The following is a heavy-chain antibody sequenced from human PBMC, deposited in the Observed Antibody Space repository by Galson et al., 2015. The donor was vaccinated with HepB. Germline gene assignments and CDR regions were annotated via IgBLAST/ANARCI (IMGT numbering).Heavy chain of an antibody. CDR3: ARFQRVAARPKPSYYYYGMDV. D-gene: IGHD6-6*01. J-gene: IGHJ6*02. Sequence: SLRLSCAASGFTFSSYAMHWVRQAPGKGLEWVAVISYDGSNKYYADSVKGRFTISRDNSKNTLYLQMNSLRAEDTAVYYCARFQRVAARPKPSYYYYGMDVWGQGTTVTVS. CDR1: GFTFSSYA. V-gene: IGHV3-30-3*01. CDR2: ISYDGSNK.